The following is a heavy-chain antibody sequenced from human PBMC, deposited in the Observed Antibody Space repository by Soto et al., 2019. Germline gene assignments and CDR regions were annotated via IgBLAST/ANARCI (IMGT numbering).Heavy chain of an antibody. V-gene: IGHV3-30-3*01. Sequence: QVQLVESGGGVVQPGRSLRLSCAASGFTFSSYAMHWVRQAPGKGLEWVAVISYDGSNKYYADSVKGRFTISRDNSKNTLYLQMNSLRAEDTAVYYCAREGAGILGALILDYWGQGTLVTVSS. D-gene: IGHD1-26*01. CDR2: ISYDGSNK. CDR3: AREGAGILGALILDY. CDR1: GFTFSSYA. J-gene: IGHJ4*02.